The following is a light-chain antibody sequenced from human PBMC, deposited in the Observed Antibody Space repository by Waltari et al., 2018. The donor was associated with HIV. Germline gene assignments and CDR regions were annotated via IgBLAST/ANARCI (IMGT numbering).Light chain of an antibody. CDR1: HSTIAPTY. CDR3: GTWDNSLKAGV. CDR2: DNT. J-gene: IGLJ3*02. V-gene: IGLV1-51*01. Sequence: QSVLTQPPSVSAAPGQKVPISCPGSHSTIAPTYVAWYQQFPGTAPKLLIFDNTDRPSGIPDRFSGSKSGTSATLGITGLQIGDEADYYCGTWDNSLKAGVFGGGTRLTVL.